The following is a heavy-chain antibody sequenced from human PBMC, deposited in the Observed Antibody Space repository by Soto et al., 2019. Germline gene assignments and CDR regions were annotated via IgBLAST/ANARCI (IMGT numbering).Heavy chain of an antibody. Sequence: GASVKVSCKASGGTFSSYTISWVRQAPGQGLEWMGRIIPILGIANYAQKFQGRVTITADKSTSTAYMELSSLRSEDTAVYYCARGGEDLPASSFYYYMDVWGKGTTVTVSS. J-gene: IGHJ6*03. CDR1: GGTFSSYT. D-gene: IGHD2-2*01. CDR3: ARGGEDLPASSFYYYMDV. V-gene: IGHV1-69*02. CDR2: IIPILGIA.